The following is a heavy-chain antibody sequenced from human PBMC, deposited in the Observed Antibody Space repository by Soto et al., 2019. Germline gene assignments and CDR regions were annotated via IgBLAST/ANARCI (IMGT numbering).Heavy chain of an antibody. D-gene: IGHD6-19*01. V-gene: IGHV3-23*01. Sequence: GGSLRLSCAASGFTFSSYAMSWVRQAPGKGLEWVSAISGSGGSTYYADSVKGRFTISRDNSKNTLYLQMNSLRAEDTAVYYCAKGGRWLPSYGMDVWGQGTTVTVSS. CDR3: AKGGRWLPSYGMDV. J-gene: IGHJ6*02. CDR2: ISGSGGST. CDR1: GFTFSSYA.